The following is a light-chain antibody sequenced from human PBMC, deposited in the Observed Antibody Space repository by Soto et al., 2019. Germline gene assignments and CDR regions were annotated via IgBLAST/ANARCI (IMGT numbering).Light chain of an antibody. Sequence: QSALTQPPSVSAAPGQTVTISCSGSSSNIGNKYVSWYQQVPGAAPKLLIYDSNKRPSGIPERFSASKSGTSATLAITGLQTGDEADYYCGAWDGSLRLYVFGSGTKVTVL. CDR1: SSNIGNKY. V-gene: IGLV1-51*01. CDR3: GAWDGSLRLYV. J-gene: IGLJ1*01. CDR2: DSN.